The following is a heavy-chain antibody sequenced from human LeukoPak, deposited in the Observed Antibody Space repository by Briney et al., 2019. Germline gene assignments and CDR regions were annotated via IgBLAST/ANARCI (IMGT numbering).Heavy chain of an antibody. CDR3: ARGLFPGGNFDY. Sequence: SETLSLACAVYGGSFSGYYWSWIRQPPGKGLEWIGEINHSGSTNYNPSLKSRVTISVDTSKNQFSLKLSSVTAADTAVYYCARGLFPGGNFDYWGQGTLVTVSS. CDR2: INHSGST. V-gene: IGHV4-34*01. CDR1: GGSFSGYY. D-gene: IGHD4-23*01. J-gene: IGHJ4*02.